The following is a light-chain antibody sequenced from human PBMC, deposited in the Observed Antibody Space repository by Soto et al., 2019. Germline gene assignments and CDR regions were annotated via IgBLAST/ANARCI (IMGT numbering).Light chain of an antibody. CDR3: QQYGSSPPFT. CDR2: GAS. CDR1: QSVSIRY. J-gene: IGKJ2*01. V-gene: IGKV3-20*01. Sequence: EIVLTQSPGTLSLSPGERATLSCRASQSVSIRYLAWYQQKPGQAPRLLMYGASNRATGIPDRFSGSGSGTDFTLTISRLEPEDFAVYFCQQYGSSPPFTFGQGTKVEIK.